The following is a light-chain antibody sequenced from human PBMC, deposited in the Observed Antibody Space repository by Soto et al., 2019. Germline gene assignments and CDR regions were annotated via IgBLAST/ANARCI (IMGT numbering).Light chain of an antibody. V-gene: IGKV3-20*01. CDR3: QQYGSSPLT. CDR2: GAS. Sequence: EIVLTQSPGTLSLSPGERATLSCRASQSVSSSYLAWYQQKPGQAPRLLIYGASSRATGIQDRFSGSGSGKDFTLTISRLEPEDFAVYYCQQYGSSPLTFGQGTKLEIK. J-gene: IGKJ2*01. CDR1: QSVSSSY.